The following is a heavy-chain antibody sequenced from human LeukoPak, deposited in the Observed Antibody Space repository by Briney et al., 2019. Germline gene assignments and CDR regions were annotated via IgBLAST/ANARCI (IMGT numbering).Heavy chain of an antibody. D-gene: IGHD6-13*01. V-gene: IGHV3-30*18. Sequence: GGSLRLSCAASGFTFSRFGMHWVRQAPGKGLEWVAVISYDGSNKYYADSVKGRFTISRDNSKNTLYLQMNSLRAEDTAVYYCAKDPPLYSSSWYYIDYWGQGTLVTVSS. CDR3: AKDPPLYSSSWYYIDY. CDR1: GFTFSRFG. J-gene: IGHJ4*02. CDR2: ISYDGSNK.